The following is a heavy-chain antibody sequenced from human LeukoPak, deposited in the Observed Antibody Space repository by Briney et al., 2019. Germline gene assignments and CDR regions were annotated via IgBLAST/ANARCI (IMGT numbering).Heavy chain of an antibody. Sequence: SETLSLTCAVYGGSFSGYYWSWIRQPPGKGLEWIGEINHSGSTNYNPSLKSRITISVDTSKNQFSLQLSSVTAADTAVYYCARGGFNGYGHWGQGTLVTVSS. CDR1: GGSFSGYY. D-gene: IGHD5-12*01. J-gene: IGHJ4*02. CDR3: ARGGFNGYGH. CDR2: INHSGST. V-gene: IGHV4-34*01.